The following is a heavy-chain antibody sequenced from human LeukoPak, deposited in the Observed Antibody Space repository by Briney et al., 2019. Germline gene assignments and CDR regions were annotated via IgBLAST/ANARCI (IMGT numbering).Heavy chain of an antibody. D-gene: IGHD5-12*01. J-gene: IGHJ4*02. CDR1: GFSFSGDY. Sequence: PGGSLRLSCAASGFSFSGDYIHWVRQAPGKGLEYVSAISGNGVTTHYTNSVKGRFTISRDNSKNTLYLQMNSLRAEDTAVYYCASLYSGYDLVRYFDYWGQGTLVTVSS. CDR3: ASLYSGYDLVRYFDY. CDR2: ISGNGVTT. V-gene: IGHV3-64*04.